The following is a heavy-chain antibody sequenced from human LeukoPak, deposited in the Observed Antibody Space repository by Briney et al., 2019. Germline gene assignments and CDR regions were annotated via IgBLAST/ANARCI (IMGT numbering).Heavy chain of an antibody. CDR2: INPSGGT. J-gene: IGHJ6*03. CDR1: GGSISSGGYS. D-gene: IGHD3-16*02. V-gene: IGHV4-34*01. CDR3: ARGYAYLWGSSRYRRYIDI. Sequence: SETLSLTCAVSGGSISSGGYSWSWIRQPPGKGLEWIGEINPSGGTNYNTSLKSGVTISVDTSRIQFSLTLSSVTAADTAIYYCARGYAYLWGSSRYRRYIDIWGKGTTATVSS.